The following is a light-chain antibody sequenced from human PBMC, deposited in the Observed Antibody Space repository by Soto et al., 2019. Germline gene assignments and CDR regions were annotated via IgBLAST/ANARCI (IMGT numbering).Light chain of an antibody. CDR1: QRVTSRY. CDR3: QQSDSMPWV. Sequence: EVVLTQSPGTLSLSTGEKAKLSCKASQRVTSRYLAWYQQKPGQAPRLLIYGASNWATGIPERFSGSGSGTDFTLTISSLEPGDSATLFRQQSDSMPWVFGQGTKVDIK. CDR2: GAS. J-gene: IGKJ1*01. V-gene: IGKV3-20*01.